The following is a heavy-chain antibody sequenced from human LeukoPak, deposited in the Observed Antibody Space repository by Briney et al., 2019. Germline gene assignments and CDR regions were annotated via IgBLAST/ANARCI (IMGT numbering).Heavy chain of an antibody. Sequence: PGGSLRLSCAASGFTFSSYAMSWVRQAPGKGLEWVSAISGSGGSTYYADSMKGRFTISRDNAKNSLYLQMNSLRAEDTAVYYCARDSRVPAAPFSYHYGMDVWGQGTTVTVSS. CDR2: ISGSGGST. J-gene: IGHJ6*02. CDR3: ARDSRVPAAPFSYHYGMDV. CDR1: GFTFSSYA. V-gene: IGHV3-23*01. D-gene: IGHD2-2*01.